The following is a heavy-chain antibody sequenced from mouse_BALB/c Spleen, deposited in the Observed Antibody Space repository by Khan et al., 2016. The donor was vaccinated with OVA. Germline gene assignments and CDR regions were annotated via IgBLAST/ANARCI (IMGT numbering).Heavy chain of an antibody. V-gene: IGHV5-17*02. J-gene: IGHJ4*01. D-gene: IGHD1-1*02. CDR3: ARGGYYAMDY. CDR1: GFTFSSFG. CDR2: ISSGNSTI. Sequence: EVELVESGGGLVQPGGSRKLSCAASGFTFSSFGMHWVRQAPEKGLEWVAYISSGNSTIYYADTVKGRFTISRDNPKNTLFLQMTSLRSEDTAMYYCARGGYYAMDYWGQGTSVTVSS.